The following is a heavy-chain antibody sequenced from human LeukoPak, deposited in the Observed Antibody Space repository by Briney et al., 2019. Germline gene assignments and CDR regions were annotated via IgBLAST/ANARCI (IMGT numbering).Heavy chain of an antibody. V-gene: IGHV4-31*03. CDR2: IYYSGST. J-gene: IGHJ6*02. CDR1: GGSISSGGYY. Sequence: SETLSLTCTVSGGSISSGGYYWSWIRQHPGKGLEWIGYIYYSGSTYYNPSLKSRVTISVDTSKNQFSLKLSSVTAADTAVYHCARAKSYYYDSSVSLFYYYYGMDVWGQGTTVTVSS. D-gene: IGHD3-22*01. CDR3: ARAKSYYYDSSVSLFYYYYGMDV.